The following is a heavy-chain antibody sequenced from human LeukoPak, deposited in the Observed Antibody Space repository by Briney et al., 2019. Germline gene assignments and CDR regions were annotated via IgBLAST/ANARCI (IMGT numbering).Heavy chain of an antibody. CDR3: ARSGIRGPEYYFDY. CDR1: GGSIRNYY. V-gene: IGHV4-59*01. D-gene: IGHD3-10*01. CDR2: VHSSGST. Sequence: SETLSLTCSVSGGSIRNYYRTWIRQSPGKGLEWVGYVHSSGSTNYNPSLKSRVTMSVDPSKNQFSLRLRSVTAAETAIYYCARSGIRGPEYYFDYWGQGALVTVSS. J-gene: IGHJ4*02.